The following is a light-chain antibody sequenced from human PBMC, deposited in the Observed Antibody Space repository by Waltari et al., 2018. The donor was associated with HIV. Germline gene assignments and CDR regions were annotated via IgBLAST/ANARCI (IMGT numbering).Light chain of an antibody. CDR1: TLPKQY. Sequence: SYELTQPPSVSVSPGQTARITCSGDTLPKQYAFWYQQKPGQAPVLVMYNDSERPSGIPERFSGSSSGKQVTLTVSGVQAEDEAAYYCQSTDSSGTYVIFGGGTKLTVL. J-gene: IGLJ2*01. CDR3: QSTDSSGTYVI. V-gene: IGLV3-25*03. CDR2: NDS.